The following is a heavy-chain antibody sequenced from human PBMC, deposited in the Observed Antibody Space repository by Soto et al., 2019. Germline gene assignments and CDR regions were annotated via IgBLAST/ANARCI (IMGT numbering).Heavy chain of an antibody. Sequence: GFLRLSCAASGFTFSSYSMNWVRQAPGKGLEWVSSISSSSSYIYYADSVKGRFTISRDNAKNSLYLQMNSLRAEDTAVYYCARAVATMIDLGYWGQGTLVTVSS. J-gene: IGHJ4*02. CDR3: ARAVATMIDLGY. CDR2: ISSSSSYI. V-gene: IGHV3-21*01. CDR1: GFTFSSYS. D-gene: IGHD3-22*01.